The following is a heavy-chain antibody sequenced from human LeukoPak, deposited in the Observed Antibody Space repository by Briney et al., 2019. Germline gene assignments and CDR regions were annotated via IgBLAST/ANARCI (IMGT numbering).Heavy chain of an antibody. D-gene: IGHD3-22*01. J-gene: IGHJ3*02. V-gene: IGHV4-39*07. Sequence: PSETLSLTCTVSGGSISYSSYYWGWIRQPPGKGLEWIGSIYYSGSTYYNPSLKSRVTISVDKSKNQFSLKLSSVTAADTAVYYCARADSGYYYPGDAFDIWGQGTMVTVSS. CDR3: ARADSGYYYPGDAFDI. CDR1: GGSISYSSYY. CDR2: IYYSGST.